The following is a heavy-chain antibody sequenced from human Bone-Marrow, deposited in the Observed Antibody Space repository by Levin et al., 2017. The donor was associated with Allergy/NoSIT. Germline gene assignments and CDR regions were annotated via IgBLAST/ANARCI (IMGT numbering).Heavy chain of an antibody. V-gene: IGHV3-33*01. CDR1: GFTFSSYG. CDR2: IWYDGSNK. J-gene: IGHJ6*03. D-gene: IGHD3-16*01. Sequence: GESLKISCAASGFTFSSYGMHWVRQAPGKGLEWVAVIWYDGSNKYYADSVKGRFTISRDNSKNTLYLQMNSLRAEDTAVYYCARDGRDYDYIWGSFYYYYMDVWGKGTTVTVSS. CDR3: ARDGRDYDYIWGSFYYYYMDV.